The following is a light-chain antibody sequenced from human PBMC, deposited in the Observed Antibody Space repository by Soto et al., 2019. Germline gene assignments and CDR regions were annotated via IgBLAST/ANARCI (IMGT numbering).Light chain of an antibody. CDR1: QSVSGN. CDR2: ATS. Sequence: EIVMTQSPVTLSVSPGERATLSCRASQSVSGNLAWYQQKPGQAPSLLIYATSTRATGISARFSGSGSGTDVTLTISSLQSEDFALYFCQQYNKWPLTFGGGTRVEIK. V-gene: IGKV3-15*01. J-gene: IGKJ4*02. CDR3: QQYNKWPLT.